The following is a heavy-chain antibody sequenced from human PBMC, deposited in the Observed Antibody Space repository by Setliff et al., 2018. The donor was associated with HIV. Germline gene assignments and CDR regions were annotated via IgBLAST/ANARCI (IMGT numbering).Heavy chain of an antibody. Sequence: SETLSLTCSLSGGSINDHYFSWIRQSPGKGLEWIGSINYSGRPKYNPSLNSRGTISLDTSKNELSLKLTSVTAADTALYYCARHNVIAYGGLFFDYYYYGMDVWAHGTTVTVSS. J-gene: IGHJ6*02. CDR3: ARHNVIAYGGLFFDYYYYGMDV. CDR1: GGSINDHY. V-gene: IGHV4-59*11. D-gene: IGHD3-16*01. CDR2: INYSGRP.